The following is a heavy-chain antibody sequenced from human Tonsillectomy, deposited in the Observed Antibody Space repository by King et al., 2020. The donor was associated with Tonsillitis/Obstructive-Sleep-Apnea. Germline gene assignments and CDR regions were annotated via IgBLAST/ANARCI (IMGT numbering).Heavy chain of an antibody. CDR1: GFTLTELS. Sequence: VQLVESGAEVKKPGASVKVSCKVSGFTLTELSMHWVRQAPGKGLEWMGGFDPENGETINAQKFQGRVTMTEDTSTDTTYMELSSLRSEDTAVYYCANLAFWRTPYFYYMDVWGKGTTVTVSS. V-gene: IGHV1-24*01. J-gene: IGHJ6*03. D-gene: IGHD3-3*01. CDR3: ANLAFWRTPYFYYMDV. CDR2: FDPENGET.